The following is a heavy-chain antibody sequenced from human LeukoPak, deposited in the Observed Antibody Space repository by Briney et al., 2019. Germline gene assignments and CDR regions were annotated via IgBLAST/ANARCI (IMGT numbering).Heavy chain of an antibody. CDR2: INPNSGGT. D-gene: IGHD2-15*01. CDR1: GYTFTGYY. Sequence: ASVKVSCKASGYTFTGYYMHWVRQAPGQGLEWMGWINPNSGGTNYAQKFQGRVTMTRDTSISTAYMELSRLRSDDTAVYYCARETCSGGSCYGVYDYWGQGTLVAVSS. CDR3: ARETCSGGSCYGVYDY. J-gene: IGHJ4*02. V-gene: IGHV1-2*02.